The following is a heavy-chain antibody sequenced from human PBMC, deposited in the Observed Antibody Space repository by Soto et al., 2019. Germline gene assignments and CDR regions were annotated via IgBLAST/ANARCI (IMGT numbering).Heavy chain of an antibody. CDR3: ARQGFGPLHGLVDV. CDR1: GGSISSYY. Sequence: QVQLQESGPGLVKPSETMSLSCTVSGGSISSYYWSWFRQSPGKRMEWIGYVHHSWGSSYNPSLQSRVAISLDTSTRQFSLKVTSVTATDTAWYYCARQGFGPLHGLVDVWGQGTTVTVSS. CDR2: VHHSWGS. J-gene: IGHJ6*02. D-gene: IGHD3-10*01. V-gene: IGHV4-59*08.